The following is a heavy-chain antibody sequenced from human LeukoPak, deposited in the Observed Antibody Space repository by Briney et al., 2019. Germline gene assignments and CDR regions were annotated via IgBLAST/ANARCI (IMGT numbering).Heavy chain of an antibody. CDR2: IHRDGTST. D-gene: IGHD2-21*02. V-gene: IGHV3-74*01. Sequence: GGSLRLSCAASGFTFSSYWMHWVRQAPGKGLVWVSRIHRDGTSTTYADSVKGRFTISRDNAENTLYPQMNSLRAEDTAVFYCARGSHDTGDRFFDYWGQGTLVAASS. J-gene: IGHJ4*02. CDR3: ARGSHDTGDRFFDY. CDR1: GFTFSSYW.